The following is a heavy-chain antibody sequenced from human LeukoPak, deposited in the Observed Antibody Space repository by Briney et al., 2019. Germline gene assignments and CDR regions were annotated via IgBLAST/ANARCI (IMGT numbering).Heavy chain of an antibody. J-gene: IGHJ5*02. V-gene: IGHV1-2*02. CDR3: ARVPGYCRSTSCRGFDP. CDR1: GYTFTGYY. CDR2: INPNSGGT. D-gene: IGHD2-2*01. Sequence: ASVKVSCKASGYTFTGYYMHWVRQAPGQGLEWMGWINPNSGGTNYAQKFQGRVTMTRDTSISTAYMELSRLRSDDTAVYYCARVPGYCRSTSCRGFDPWGQGTLVTVSS.